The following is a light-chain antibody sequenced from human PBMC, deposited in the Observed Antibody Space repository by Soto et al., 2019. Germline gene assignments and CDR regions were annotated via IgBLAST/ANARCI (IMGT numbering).Light chain of an antibody. J-gene: IGKJ1*01. CDR1: HSVSTTY. Sequence: ESVLTQSPGTLSLSPGERATLSCRASHSVSTTYLAWYQQNPGQAPRLLIYGASNRATGIPDRFSGSGSGTDFTLTISRLEPEDFAVYYCQQYGSSPQTFGQGTKVDI. V-gene: IGKV3-20*01. CDR2: GAS. CDR3: QQYGSSPQT.